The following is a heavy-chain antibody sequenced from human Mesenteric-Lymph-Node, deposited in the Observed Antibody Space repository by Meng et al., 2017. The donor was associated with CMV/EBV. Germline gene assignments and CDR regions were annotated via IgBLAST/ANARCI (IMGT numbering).Heavy chain of an antibody. V-gene: IGHV3-30*04. CDR1: GFTFSSHT. CDR3: AREGPGIAAEGGNSAFDI. J-gene: IGHJ3*02. Sequence: GGSLRLSCAASGFTFSSHTMHWVRQAPGKGLEWVALISHDVTNEFYADSVKGRFTISRDNSKSTLYLQMNTLRAEDTAMYYCAREGPGIAAEGGNSAFDIWGQGTMVTVSS. CDR2: ISHDVTNE. D-gene: IGHD6-13*01.